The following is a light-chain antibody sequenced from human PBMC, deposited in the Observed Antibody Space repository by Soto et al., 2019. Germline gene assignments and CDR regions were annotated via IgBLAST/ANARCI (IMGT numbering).Light chain of an antibody. V-gene: IGKV1-33*01. J-gene: IGKJ1*01. Sequence: DIQMTQSPSSLSASVGDRVTITCQASQDIRNYLNWYQQKPGKAPKLLIYDASNLETGVPPRFSGSGSGTDLTFTISSLQPEDIGTYYCQQYDNLPLTFGQGTKVEIK. CDR2: DAS. CDR1: QDIRNY. CDR3: QQYDNLPLT.